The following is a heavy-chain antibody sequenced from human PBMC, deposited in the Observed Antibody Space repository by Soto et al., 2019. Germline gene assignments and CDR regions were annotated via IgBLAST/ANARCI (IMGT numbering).Heavy chain of an antibody. J-gene: IGHJ4*02. CDR2: ISSSTTI. CDR1: GFSLSTYS. CDR3: ARDVREWGLNYHHC. D-gene: IGHD1-26*01. Sequence: PGGSLRLSCAASGFSLSTYSMNWVRQAPGKGLEWVSYISSSTTIYYADSVKGRFTISRDNAMNSLYLQMNSLRDEDTAVYYCARDVREWGLNYHHCWGQGTLVAGYS. V-gene: IGHV3-48*02.